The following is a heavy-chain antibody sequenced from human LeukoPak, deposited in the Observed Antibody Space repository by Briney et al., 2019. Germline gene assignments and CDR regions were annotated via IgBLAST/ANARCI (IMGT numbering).Heavy chain of an antibody. Sequence: PGGSLRLSCAASGFTFSSYEMSWVRQAPGKGLEWIGTFYYSGSTYYNPSLKSRVTISEVTSKNQFSLKLSSVTAADTAVYYCASGGQNIGDFWSGYYPFDYWGQGVLVTVSS. V-gene: IGHV4-39*07. D-gene: IGHD3-3*01. J-gene: IGHJ4*02. CDR3: ASGGQNIGDFWSGYYPFDY. CDR2: FYYSGST. CDR1: GFTFSSYE.